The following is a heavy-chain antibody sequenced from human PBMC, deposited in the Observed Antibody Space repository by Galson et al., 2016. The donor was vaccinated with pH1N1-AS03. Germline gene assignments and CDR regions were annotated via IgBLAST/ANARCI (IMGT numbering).Heavy chain of an antibody. CDR1: GYTFTSYD. Sequence: SVKVSCKASGYTFTSYDINWVRQATGQGLEWMGWMNPNSDNTGYAQKFQGRVTMTRNTSITTPYMELSSLKPEDTAVYYCARGLLLGHDAFDIWGQGTMVTVSS. CDR3: ARGLLLGHDAFDI. J-gene: IGHJ3*02. V-gene: IGHV1-8*01. CDR2: MNPNSDNT.